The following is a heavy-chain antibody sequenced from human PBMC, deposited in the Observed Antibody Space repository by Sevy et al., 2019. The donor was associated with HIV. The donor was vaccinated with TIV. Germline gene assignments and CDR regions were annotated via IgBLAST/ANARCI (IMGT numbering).Heavy chain of an antibody. CDR1: GYSFTSYW. CDR3: ARREGFMNWFDP. Sequence: GESLKISCKGSGYSFTSYWISWVRQMPGKGLEWMGRIDPSDSYTNYSPSFQGHVTISADKSISTAYLQWSSLKASDTAMYYRARREGFMNWFDPWGQGTLVTVSS. V-gene: IGHV5-10-1*01. D-gene: IGHD3-16*01. CDR2: IDPSDSYT. J-gene: IGHJ5*02.